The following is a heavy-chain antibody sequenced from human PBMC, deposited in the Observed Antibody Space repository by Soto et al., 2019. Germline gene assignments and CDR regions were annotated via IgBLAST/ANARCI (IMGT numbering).Heavy chain of an antibody. V-gene: IGHV3-21*01. CDR3: ARDDSGYAHLFDY. D-gene: IGHD5-12*01. CDR1: GFTFSSYS. Sequence: EVQLVESGGGLVKPGGSLRLSCAASGFTFSSYSMNWVRQAPGKGLEWVSSISSSSSYIKYADSVKGRFTISRDNAKNSLYLQMNSLRAEDTAVYYCARDDSGYAHLFDYWGQGTLVTVSS. J-gene: IGHJ4*02. CDR2: ISSSSSYI.